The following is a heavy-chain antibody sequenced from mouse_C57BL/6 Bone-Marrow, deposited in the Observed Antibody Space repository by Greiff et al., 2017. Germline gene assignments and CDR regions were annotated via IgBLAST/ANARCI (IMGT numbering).Heavy chain of an antibody. D-gene: IGHD2-3*01. Sequence: EVNVVESEGGLVQPGGSMKLSCTTSGFTFSDYYMAWVRQVPEQGLEWVADINSGGSGTYYLDSLKSRVIISRVNAENILYLELRSLQSDDTSTYYCARGDDGSLYWYFDVWGTGTTVTVSS. CDR2: INSGGSGT. V-gene: IGHV5-16*01. CDR1: GFTFSDYY. CDR3: ARGDDGSLYWYFDV. J-gene: IGHJ1*03.